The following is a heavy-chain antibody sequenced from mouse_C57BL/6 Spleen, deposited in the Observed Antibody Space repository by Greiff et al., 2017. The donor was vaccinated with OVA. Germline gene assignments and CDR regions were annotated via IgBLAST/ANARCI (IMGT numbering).Heavy chain of an antibody. CDR1: GFNIKNTY. Sequence: EVMLVESVAELVRPGASVKLSCTASGFNIKNTYMHWVKQRPEQGLEWIGRIDPANGNTKYAPKFQGKATITADTSSNTAYLQLSSLTSEDTAIYYCARAYYSNYEDYAMDYWGQGTSVTVSS. V-gene: IGHV14-3*01. CDR3: ARAYYSNYEDYAMDY. J-gene: IGHJ4*01. CDR2: IDPANGNT. D-gene: IGHD2-5*01.